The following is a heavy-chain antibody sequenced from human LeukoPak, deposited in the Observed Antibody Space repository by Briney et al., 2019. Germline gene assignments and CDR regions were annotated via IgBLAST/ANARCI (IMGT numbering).Heavy chain of an antibody. Sequence: SETLSLTCAVYGVSFSGYYWSWVRQPPGKGLEWIGEIYHSGRTNYNPSLKSRVTISLDKSKNHFSLNLSSVTAADTALYYCASSDGLPPRSDSSYDVFDYWGQGTLVTVSS. CDR3: ASSDGLPPRSDSSYDVFDY. J-gene: IGHJ4*02. D-gene: IGHD5-12*01. V-gene: IGHV4-34*01. CDR1: GVSFSGYY. CDR2: IYHSGRT.